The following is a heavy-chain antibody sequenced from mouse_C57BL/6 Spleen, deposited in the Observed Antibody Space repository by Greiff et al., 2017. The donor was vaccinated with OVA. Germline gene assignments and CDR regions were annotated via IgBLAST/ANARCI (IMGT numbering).Heavy chain of an antibody. CDR2: INPNNGGT. CDR1: GYTFTDYN. D-gene: IGHD1-1*01. CDR3: ARGDYGSSAYGY. Sequence: VQLQQSGPELVKPGASVKIPCKASGYTFTDYNMDWVKQSHGKSLEWIGDINPNNGGTIYNQKFKGKATLTVDKSSSTAYMELRSLTSEDTAVYYCARGDYGSSAYGYWGTGTTLTVAS. J-gene: IGHJ2*01. V-gene: IGHV1-18*01.